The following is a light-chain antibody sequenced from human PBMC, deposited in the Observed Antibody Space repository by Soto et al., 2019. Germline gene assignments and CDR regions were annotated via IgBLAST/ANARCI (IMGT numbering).Light chain of an antibody. J-gene: IGKJ4*01. V-gene: IGKV1-39*01. Sequence: IQMTQSPSSLSASVGDRVTITCRASQSISSYLNWYQQKPGKAPKLLIYAASSLQSGVPSRFSGSGSGTEFTLTISSLQPADFATYYCQQSYSTPLTFGGGTKVEIK. CDR1: QSISSY. CDR2: AAS. CDR3: QQSYSTPLT.